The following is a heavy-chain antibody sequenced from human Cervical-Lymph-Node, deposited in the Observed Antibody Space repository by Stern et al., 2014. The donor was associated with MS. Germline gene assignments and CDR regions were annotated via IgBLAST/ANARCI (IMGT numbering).Heavy chain of an antibody. CDR2: IYYRGST. Sequence: QVQLQESGPGLVKPSETLSLTCTVSGGSIRSSSYYWGWIRQPPGKGLEWIGSIYYRGSTYYNPSLKSRVTISVETSKNQFSLRLPFVTAADTAVYYCAKLWLGELPENPFEFWGQGTLVTVSS. CDR1: GGSIRSSSYY. CDR3: AKLWLGELPENPFEF. J-gene: IGHJ4*02. D-gene: IGHD3-10*01. V-gene: IGHV4-39*01.